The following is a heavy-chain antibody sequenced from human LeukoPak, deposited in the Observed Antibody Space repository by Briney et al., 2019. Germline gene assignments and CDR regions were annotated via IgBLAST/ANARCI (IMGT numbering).Heavy chain of an antibody. CDR1: GYTFTGYY. CDR2: INPNSGGT. J-gene: IGHJ4*02. CDR3: AIVPRPGEYNYGYGGY. Sequence: ASVKVSCKASGYTFTGYYMRWVRQAPGQGLEWMGWINPNSGGTNYAQKFQGRVTMTRDTSISTAYMELSRLRSDDTAVYYCAIVPRPGEYNYGYGGYWGQGTPVAVSS. V-gene: IGHV1-2*02. D-gene: IGHD5-18*01.